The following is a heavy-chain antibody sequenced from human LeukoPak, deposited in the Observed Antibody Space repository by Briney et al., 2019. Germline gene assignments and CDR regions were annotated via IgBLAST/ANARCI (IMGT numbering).Heavy chain of an antibody. CDR3: ARGQGPGTFDY. J-gene: IGHJ4*02. CDR2: INHSGST. CDR1: GGSFSGYY. D-gene: IGHD3-10*01. Sequence: SETLSLTCVVYGGSFSGYYWSWIRQPPGKGLEWIGEINHSGSTNYNPSLKSRVTISVDTSKNQFSLKLSSVTAADTAVYYCARGQGPGTFDYWGQGTLVTVSS. V-gene: IGHV4-34*01.